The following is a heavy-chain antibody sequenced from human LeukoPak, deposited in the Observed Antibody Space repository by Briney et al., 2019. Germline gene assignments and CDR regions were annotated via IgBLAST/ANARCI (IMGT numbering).Heavy chain of an antibody. CDR3: ARDGYSYGYPVYRYFDY. Sequence: GASVKVSCKASGYTFTGYYMHWVRQAPGQGLEWMGWINPNSGGTNYAQKFQGRVTMTRDTSISTAYMELSRLRSDDTAVYYCARDGYSYGYPVYRYFDYWGQGTLVTVSS. CDR1: GYTFTGYY. J-gene: IGHJ4*02. V-gene: IGHV1-2*02. D-gene: IGHD5-18*01. CDR2: INPNSGGT.